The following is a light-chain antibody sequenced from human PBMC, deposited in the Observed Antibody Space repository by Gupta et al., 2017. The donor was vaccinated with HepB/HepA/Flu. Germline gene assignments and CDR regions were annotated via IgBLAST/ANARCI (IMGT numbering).Light chain of an antibody. CDR2: DAS. J-gene: IGKJ5*01. CDR1: QRIDNN. CDR3: QQRNDWPLT. V-gene: IGKV3-11*01. Sequence: EIVLTQSSATLSLFPGERAALSCRASQRIDNNIGWYQQKPGQAPRRLICDASNRATGIPARLSGRGSGTDVTLTISSLEPEDLAVYYCQQRNDWPLTFGQGTRLE.